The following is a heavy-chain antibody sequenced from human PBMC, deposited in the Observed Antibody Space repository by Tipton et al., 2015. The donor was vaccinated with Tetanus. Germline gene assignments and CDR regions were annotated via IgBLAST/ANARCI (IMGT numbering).Heavy chain of an antibody. J-gene: IGHJ6*02. Sequence: TLSLTCTVSGGSISSSSYYWGWIRQPPGKGLEWIGSIYYSGSTYYNPSLKSRVTISVDKSKNQFSLKLSSVTAADTAVYYCARSLRNPVPYGMDVWGQGTTVTVSS. CDR2: IYYSGST. CDR1: GGSISSSSYY. D-gene: IGHD3-3*01. V-gene: IGHV4-39*07. CDR3: ARSLRNPVPYGMDV.